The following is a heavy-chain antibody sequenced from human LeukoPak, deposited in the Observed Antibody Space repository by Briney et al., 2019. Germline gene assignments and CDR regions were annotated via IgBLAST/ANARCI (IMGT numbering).Heavy chain of an antibody. D-gene: IGHD1-26*01. CDR1: GFTLSSYW. CDR3: AKDKDGIVGAIDAFDI. CDR2: ISWNSGSI. J-gene: IGHJ3*02. V-gene: IGHV3-9*01. Sequence: PGGSLRLSCEASGFTLSSYWMHWVRQAPGKGLVWVSGISWNSGSIGYADSVKGRFTISRDNAKNSLYLQMNSLRAEDTALYYCAKDKDGIVGAIDAFDIWGQGTMVTVSS.